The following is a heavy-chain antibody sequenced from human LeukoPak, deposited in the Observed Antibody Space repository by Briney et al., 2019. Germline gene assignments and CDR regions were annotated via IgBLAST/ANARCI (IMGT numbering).Heavy chain of an antibody. CDR3: AREFLNWNYDY. CDR2: IYHTGST. J-gene: IGHJ4*02. V-gene: IGHV4-38-2*02. D-gene: IGHD1-7*01. Sequence: SETLSLTCTVSGYSISSDYYWGWIRQPPGKGLEWIGTIYHTGSTYCNPSLKSRVTISVDTSKNQFSLKLSSVTAADTAVYYCAREFLNWNYDYWGQGTLVTVSS. CDR1: GYSISSDYY.